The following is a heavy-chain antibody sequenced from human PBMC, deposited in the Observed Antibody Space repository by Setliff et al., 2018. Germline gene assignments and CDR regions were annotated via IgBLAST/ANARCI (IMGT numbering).Heavy chain of an antibody. J-gene: IGHJ6*03. D-gene: IGHD3-10*01. CDR1: GVSITSTGGY. Sequence: SETLSLTCNVSGVSITSTGGYWSWIRQPPGKGLEWVATIYYSGSTYSNPSLKSRLIISVDAPDNQFSVKLSSVTAADTAVYYCARHKSNGSGSYPSLYMDVWGKGIMVTVSS. CDR2: IYYSGST. V-gene: IGHV4-39*01. CDR3: ARHKSNGSGSYPSLYMDV.